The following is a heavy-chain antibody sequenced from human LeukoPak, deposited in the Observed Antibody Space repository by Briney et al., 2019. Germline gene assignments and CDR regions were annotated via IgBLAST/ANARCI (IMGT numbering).Heavy chain of an antibody. CDR1: GFTFSSYA. CDR3: ARVAHYGDSPYLLYFDY. Sequence: GGSLRLSCAASGFTFSSYAMHWVRQAPGKGLKYVSAISSNGGSTYYANSVKGRFTISRDNSKNTLYLQMGSLRAEDMAVYYCARVAHYGDSPYLLYFDYWGQGTLVTVSS. J-gene: IGHJ4*02. CDR2: ISSNGGST. D-gene: IGHD4-17*01. V-gene: IGHV3-64*01.